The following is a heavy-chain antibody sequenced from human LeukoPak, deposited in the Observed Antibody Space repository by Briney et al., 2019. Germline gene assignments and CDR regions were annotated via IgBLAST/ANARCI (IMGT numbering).Heavy chain of an antibody. CDR3: VKDRPNWATDH. Sequence: GGSLRLSCAASGFIFSNYAMNWVRQAAGKGLEWISYINGDSSARLYADSVKGRFTISRDNAKNSLYLQMNSLRAEDTALYYCVKDRPNWATDHWGQGTLVTVSS. V-gene: IGHV3-48*04. D-gene: IGHD7-27*01. J-gene: IGHJ5*02. CDR1: GFIFSNYA. CDR2: INGDSSAR.